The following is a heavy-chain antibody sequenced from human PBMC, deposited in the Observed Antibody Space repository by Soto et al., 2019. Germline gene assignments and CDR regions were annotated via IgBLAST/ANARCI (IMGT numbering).Heavy chain of an antibody. CDR1: GFTFRSYD. V-gene: IGHV3-13*01. J-gene: IGHJ6*04. Sequence: PGGLMRLSCAAAGFTFRSYDMHWVRQTTGKGLEWISGLGTAADTYYSDSVKGRFTISRDNAKNSLYLQMNSLRAGDTAVYYCARDGTNDFWSGSMDVWGKGTTVTVSS. CDR2: LGTAADT. D-gene: IGHD3-3*01. CDR3: ARDGTNDFWSGSMDV.